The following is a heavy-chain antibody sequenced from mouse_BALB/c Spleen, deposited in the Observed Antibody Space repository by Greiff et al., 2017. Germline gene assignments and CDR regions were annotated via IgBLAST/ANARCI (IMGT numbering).Heavy chain of an antibody. CDR3: ARGGIYYGYDGYAIDY. CDR1: GYSITSDYA. J-gene: IGHJ4*01. D-gene: IGHD2-2*01. V-gene: IGHV3-2*02. Sequence: VQLQQSGPGLVKPSQSLSLTCTVTGYSITSDYAWNWIRQFPGNKLEWMGYISYSGSTSYNPSLKSRISITRDTSKNQFFLQLNSVTTEDTATYYCARGGIYYGYDGYAIDYWGQGTSVTVSS. CDR2: ISYSGST.